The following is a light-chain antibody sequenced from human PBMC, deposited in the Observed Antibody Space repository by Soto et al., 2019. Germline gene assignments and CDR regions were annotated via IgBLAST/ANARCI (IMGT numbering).Light chain of an antibody. CDR3: SSFTTSTTLV. Sequence: QSALTQPASVSGSPGQSITISCAGSNSDVGAYNYVSWYQQHPGKAPKLIIFDVSNRPSGVSDRFSASKSGNTASLTISGLQAEYEADYYCSSFTTSTTLVFGGGTKLTVL. CDR2: DVS. CDR1: NSDVGAYNY. J-gene: IGLJ3*02. V-gene: IGLV2-14*03.